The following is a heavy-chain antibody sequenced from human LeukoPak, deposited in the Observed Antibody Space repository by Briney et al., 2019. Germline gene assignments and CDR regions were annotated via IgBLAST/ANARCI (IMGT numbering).Heavy chain of an antibody. J-gene: IGHJ4*02. CDR2: ISSSSSTV. D-gene: IGHD1-1*01. V-gene: IGHV3-48*02. Sequence: GGSLRLSCAASGFTFSSYIMSWVRQAPGKGLEWVSYISSSSSTVKYADSVKGRFTISRDNAKNSLYLQMNGLRDEDTAVYYCASQGGNWGQGTLVTVSA. CDR3: ASQGGN. CDR1: GFTFSSYI.